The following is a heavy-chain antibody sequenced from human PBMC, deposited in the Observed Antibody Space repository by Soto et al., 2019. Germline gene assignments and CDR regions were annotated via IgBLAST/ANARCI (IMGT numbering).Heavy chain of an antibody. Sequence: SETLSLTCAVSGGSISSGGYSWSWIRQPPGKGLEWIGYIYHSGSTYYNPSLKSRVTISVDRSKNQFSLKLSSVTAANTAVYYCARDGYGSGDDAFDIWGQGTMVTVSS. V-gene: IGHV4-30-2*01. D-gene: IGHD3-10*01. CDR1: GGSISSGGYS. CDR2: IYHSGST. J-gene: IGHJ3*02. CDR3: ARDGYGSGDDAFDI.